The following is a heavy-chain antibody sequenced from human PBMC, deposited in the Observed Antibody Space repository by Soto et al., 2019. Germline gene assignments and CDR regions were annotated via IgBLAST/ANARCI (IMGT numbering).Heavy chain of an antibody. CDR1: GFTFSNSA. J-gene: IGHJ3*01. V-gene: IGHV1-58*01. Sequence: QMQVVQSGPEVKKPGTSVKVSCKTSGFTFSNSAVQWVRQARGQRLEWIAWIVVGSGKTNYAQNFQGRATITRDMSTSTAYMEMSSLRSEDTAVYYCAAELYSGGSCGSFDLWGQGTMVTVSS. CDR3: AAELYSGGSCGSFDL. D-gene: IGHD2-15*01. CDR2: IVVGSGKT.